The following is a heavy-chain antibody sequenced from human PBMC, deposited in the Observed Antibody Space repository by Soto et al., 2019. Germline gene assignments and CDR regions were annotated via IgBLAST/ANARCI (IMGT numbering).Heavy chain of an antibody. CDR2: IFHDGTA. Sequence: SETLSLTCAVSGVSISSGNWWTWVRQTPQRGLECIGEIFHDGTANYYPSFERRVAISVDTSKNQFSLKLTSVTAADTAIYFCARLVYDTRLNYMYFDFWGQGALVTVSS. D-gene: IGHD2-8*01. V-gene: IGHV4-4*02. CDR1: GVSISSGNW. J-gene: IGHJ4*02. CDR3: ARLVYDTRLNYMYFDF.